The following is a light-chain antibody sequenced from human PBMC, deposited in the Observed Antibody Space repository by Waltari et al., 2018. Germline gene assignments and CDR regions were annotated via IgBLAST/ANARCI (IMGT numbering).Light chain of an antibody. J-gene: IGKJ4*01. CDR2: WAS. CDR3: QQYYKTPS. CDR1: QDILYNSNNKNY. Sequence: DIVMTQSPGSLVVSLGERATINCKSGQDILYNSNNKNYLAWYQHKPGQSPKLLFYWASARASGFPDRFSGSGSGTDFTLTISRGQAEDVAIYYCQQYYKTPSFGGGTKVE. V-gene: IGKV4-1*01.